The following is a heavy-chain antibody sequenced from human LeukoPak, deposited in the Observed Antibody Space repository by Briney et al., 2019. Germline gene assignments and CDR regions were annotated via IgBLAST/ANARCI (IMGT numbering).Heavy chain of an antibody. CDR3: AKDHRSGGSSPY. J-gene: IGHJ4*02. D-gene: IGHD2-15*01. CDR1: GFTFSSYG. V-gene: IGHV3-23*01. Sequence: GGSLRLSCAASGFTFSSYGMSWVRQAPGKGLEWVSVISGSGGSTYYADSVKGRFTISRDDSKNTLYLQMNSLRAEDTAVYYCAKDHRSGGSSPYWGQGTLVTVSS. CDR2: ISGSGGST.